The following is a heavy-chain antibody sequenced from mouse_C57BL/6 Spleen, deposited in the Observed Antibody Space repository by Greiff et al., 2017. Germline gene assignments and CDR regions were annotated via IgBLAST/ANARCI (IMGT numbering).Heavy chain of an antibody. Sequence: EVHLVESGGGLVQPGGSMKLSCAASGFTFSDAWMDWVRQSPEKGLEWVAEIRNKANNHATYYAESVKGRFTISRDDSKSSVYLQMNSLRAEDTGIYYCTRWLLPYFDYWGQGTTLTVSS. CDR3: TRWLLPYFDY. CDR2: IRNKANNHAT. V-gene: IGHV6-6*01. D-gene: IGHD2-3*01. J-gene: IGHJ2*01. CDR1: GFTFSDAW.